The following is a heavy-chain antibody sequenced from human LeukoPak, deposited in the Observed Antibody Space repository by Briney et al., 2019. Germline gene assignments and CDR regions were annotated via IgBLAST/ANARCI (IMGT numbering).Heavy chain of an antibody. J-gene: IGHJ5*02. CDR1: GGSFSGYY. V-gene: IGHV4-34*01. CDR2: INHSGST. Sequence: SETLSLTCAVYGGSFSGYYWSWIRQPPGKGLEWIGEINHSGSTNYNPSLKSRVTISVDTSKNQFSLKLSSVTAADTAVYYCARGFIAVAGGFDPWGQGTLVTVPS. D-gene: IGHD6-19*01. CDR3: ARGFIAVAGGFDP.